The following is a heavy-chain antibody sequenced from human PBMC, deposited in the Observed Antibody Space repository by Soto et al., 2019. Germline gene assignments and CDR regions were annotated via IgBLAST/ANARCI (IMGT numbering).Heavy chain of an antibody. D-gene: IGHD3-10*01. V-gene: IGHV4-39*01. CDR3: ARGLITMVRGVYYYYGMDV. CDR1: GGSISSSSYF. Sequence: SETLSLTCTVSGGSISSSSYFWGWIRQPPGKGLEWIGSIYYSGSTYYNPSLKSRVTVSVDTSKNQFSLKLSSVTPEDTSVYNCARGLITMVRGVYYYYGMDVWGQGTTVT. CDR2: IYYSGST. J-gene: IGHJ6*02.